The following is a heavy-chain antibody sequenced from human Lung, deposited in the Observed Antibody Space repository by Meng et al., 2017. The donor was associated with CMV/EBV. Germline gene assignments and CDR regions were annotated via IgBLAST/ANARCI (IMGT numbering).Heavy chain of an antibody. CDR3: ARGFRGGYYYYYGMDV. V-gene: IGHV4-61*01. Sequence: LSCTVSGGSVSSGSYYWSWIRQPPGKGLEWIGYIYYSGSTNYNPSLKSRVTISVDTSKNQFSLKLSSVTAADTAVYYCARGFRGGYYYYYGMDVLGQGXTVTVSS. CDR2: IYYSGST. J-gene: IGHJ6*02. D-gene: IGHD2-15*01. CDR1: GGSVSSGSYY.